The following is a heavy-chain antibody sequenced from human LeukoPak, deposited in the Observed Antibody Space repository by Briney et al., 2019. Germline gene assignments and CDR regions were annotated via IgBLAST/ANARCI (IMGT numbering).Heavy chain of an antibody. CDR1: GGSISSFY. D-gene: IGHD6-19*01. CDR2: IYYSGST. V-gene: IGHV4-59*01. J-gene: IGHJ4*02. CDR3: ARDPRGAVAGFDY. Sequence: SETLSLTCTVSGGSISSFYWSWIRQPPGKGLEWIGYIYYSGSTNYNPSLKSRVTISVDTSKNQFSLKLSSVTAADTAVYYCARDPRGAVAGFDYWGQGTLVTVSS.